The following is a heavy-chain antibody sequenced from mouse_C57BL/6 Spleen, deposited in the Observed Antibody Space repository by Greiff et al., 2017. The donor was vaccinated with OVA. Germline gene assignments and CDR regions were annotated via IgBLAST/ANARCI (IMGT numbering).Heavy chain of an antibody. CDR1: GFTFSSYA. D-gene: IGHD2-4*01. CDR2: ISDGGSYT. Sequence: EVQRVESGGGLVKPGGSLKLSCAASGFTFSSYAMSWVRQTPEKRLEWVATISDGGSYTYYPDNVKGRFTISRDNAKNNLYLQMSHLKSEDTAMYYCAREGIYYDYFDYWGQGTTLTVSS. CDR3: AREGIYYDYFDY. J-gene: IGHJ2*01. V-gene: IGHV5-4*01.